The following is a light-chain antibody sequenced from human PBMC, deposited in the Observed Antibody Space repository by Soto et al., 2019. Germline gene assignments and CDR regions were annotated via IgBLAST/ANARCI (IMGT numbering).Light chain of an antibody. Sequence: EMVMTQSPATLSVSPGERVTLSCRASESVHSNLAWYQQKPGQGPSLLIYYASTRVTGVPGRFSGSGSGTEFTLTISSLQSEDFGVYYCQDHSNWPQTFGPGTKVEIK. CDR3: QDHSNWPQT. CDR2: YAS. J-gene: IGKJ3*01. CDR1: ESVHSN. V-gene: IGKV3-15*01.